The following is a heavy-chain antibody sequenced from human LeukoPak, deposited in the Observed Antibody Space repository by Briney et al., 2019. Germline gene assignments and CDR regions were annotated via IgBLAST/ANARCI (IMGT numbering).Heavy chain of an antibody. J-gene: IGHJ5*02. CDR2: INPNSGGT. CDR3: ARQDCSSTSCYRGAFDP. Sequence: ASVKVSCKASGYTFTGYYMHWVRQAPGQGLEWMGWINPNSGGTNYAQKLQGRVTMTRDTSISTAYMELSRLRSDDTAVYYCARQDCSSTSCYRGAFDPWGQGTLVTVSS. V-gene: IGHV1-2*02. D-gene: IGHD2-2*01. CDR1: GYTFTGYY.